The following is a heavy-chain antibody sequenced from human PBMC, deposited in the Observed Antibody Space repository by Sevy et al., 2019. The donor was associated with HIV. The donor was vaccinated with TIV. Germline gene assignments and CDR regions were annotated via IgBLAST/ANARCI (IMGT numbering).Heavy chain of an antibody. V-gene: IGHV3-74*01. CDR3: ARGEDYCDY. CDR1: GFTFSSYW. J-gene: IGHJ4*02. CDR2: INSDGSST. Sequence: GGSLRLSCAASGFTFSSYWMHWVRQAPGKGLEWVSRINSDGSSTSYADSVKGRFTISRDNAKNTLYLQMNSLRAEDTSVYDGARGEDYCDYWGQGTLVTVSS.